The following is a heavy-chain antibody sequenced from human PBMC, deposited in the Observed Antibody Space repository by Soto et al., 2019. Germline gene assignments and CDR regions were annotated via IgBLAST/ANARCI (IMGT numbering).Heavy chain of an antibody. J-gene: IGHJ4*02. CDR2: ISDSGATT. D-gene: IGHD6-19*01. CDR3: AKEDTSSGSLDY. V-gene: IGHV3-23*01. CDR1: GFPFGENA. Sequence: GGSLRLSCAASGFPFGENAMSWVRQAPGKGLEWVSGISDSGATTYYADAVRGRFTISRDNSKNTLYLQMKSLRAEDSASYYCAKEDTSSGSLDYWGQGALVTVSS.